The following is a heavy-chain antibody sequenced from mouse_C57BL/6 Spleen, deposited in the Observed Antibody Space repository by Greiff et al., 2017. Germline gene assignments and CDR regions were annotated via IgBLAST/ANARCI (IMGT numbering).Heavy chain of an antibody. V-gene: IGHV1-80*01. CDR1: GYAFSSYW. D-gene: IGHD3-2*02. CDR2: IYPGDGDT. Sequence: LQESGAELVKPGASVKISCKASGYAFSSYWMNWVKQRPGKGLEWIGQIYPGDGDTNYNGKFKGKATLTADKSSSTAYMQLSSLTSEDSAVYFCARSQLRLRAMDYWGQGTSVTVSS. CDR3: ARSQLRLRAMDY. J-gene: IGHJ4*01.